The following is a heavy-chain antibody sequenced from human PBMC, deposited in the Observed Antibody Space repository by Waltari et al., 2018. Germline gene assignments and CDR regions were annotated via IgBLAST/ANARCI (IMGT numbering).Heavy chain of an antibody. CDR1: GGTFRSYT. CDR3: AREYSSSSDFDY. V-gene: IGHV1-69*02. D-gene: IGHD6-6*01. Sequence: QVQLVQSGAEVKKPGSSVKVSCKASGGTFRSYTISWVRQAPGQGLEWMGRIIPILGIANYAQKFQGRVTITADKSTSTAYMELSSLRSEDTAVYYCAREYSSSSDFDYWGQGTLVTVSS. J-gene: IGHJ4*02. CDR2: IIPILGIA.